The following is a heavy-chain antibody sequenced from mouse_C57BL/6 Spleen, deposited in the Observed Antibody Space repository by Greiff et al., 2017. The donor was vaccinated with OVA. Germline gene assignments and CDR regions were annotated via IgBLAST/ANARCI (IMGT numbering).Heavy chain of an antibody. CDR1: GYTFTDYY. V-gene: IGHV1-26*01. CDR2: INPNNGGT. CDR3: ARSLVGRGGWFAY. Sequence: EVQLQQSGPELVKPGASVKISCKASGYTFTDYYMNWVKQSHGKSLEWIGDINPNNGGTSYNQKFKGKATLTVDKSSSTAYMELRSLTSEDSAVYYWARSLVGRGGWFAYWGQGTLVTVSA. J-gene: IGHJ3*01. D-gene: IGHD1-1*02.